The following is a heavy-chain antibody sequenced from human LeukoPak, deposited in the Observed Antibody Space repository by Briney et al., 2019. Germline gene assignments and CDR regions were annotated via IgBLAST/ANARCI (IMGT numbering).Heavy chain of an antibody. CDR2: IYPGDSDT. CDR3: ARRVDQEGGIDY. V-gene: IGHV5-51*01. J-gene: IGHJ4*02. Sequence: GESLKISCQGSGYSFSTYWITWVRQMPGKGLEWMGIIYPGDSDTRYSPSFQGQVTISTDESVSTAYLQWTSLRASDTAMYYCARRVDQEGGIDYWGQGTLVTVSS. CDR1: GYSFSTYW. D-gene: IGHD3-16*01.